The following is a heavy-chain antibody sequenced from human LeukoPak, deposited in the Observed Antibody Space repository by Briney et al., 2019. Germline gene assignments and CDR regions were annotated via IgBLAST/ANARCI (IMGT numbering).Heavy chain of an antibody. CDR2: THPSGNT. Sequence: SETLSLTCTVSGGSNNSYYWSWIRQPPGRGLEWIGYTHPSGNTNYSPSLKSRVTISIDMSRNQFSLKLSSVTAADTAVYYCARKAPKKGWFDPWGQGTLVTVSS. V-gene: IGHV4-4*09. J-gene: IGHJ5*02. CDR1: GGSNNSYY. CDR3: ARKAPKKGWFDP.